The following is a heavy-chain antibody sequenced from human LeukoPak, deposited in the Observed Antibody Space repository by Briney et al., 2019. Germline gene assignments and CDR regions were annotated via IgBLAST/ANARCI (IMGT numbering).Heavy chain of an antibody. V-gene: IGHV3-21*04. CDR2: ISSGSRYI. Sequence: PGGSLRLSCAASGFTFTIYNMNWVRQAPGKGLEWVSSISSGSRYIYYADSVKGRFTISRDNSKNTLYLQMKSLRVEDTALYHCAKMGGVSESNARTFDPWGQGTLVTVSS. D-gene: IGHD3-16*01. CDR3: AKMGGVSESNARTFDP. J-gene: IGHJ5*02. CDR1: GFTFTIYN.